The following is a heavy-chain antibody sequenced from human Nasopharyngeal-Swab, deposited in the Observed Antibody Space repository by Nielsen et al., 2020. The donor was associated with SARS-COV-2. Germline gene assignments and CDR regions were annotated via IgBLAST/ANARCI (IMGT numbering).Heavy chain of an antibody. J-gene: IGHJ6*03. D-gene: IGHD6-6*01. CDR2: ISAYNGNT. Sequence: WVRQAPGQGIEWMGWISAYNGNTNYAQKLQGRVTMTTDTSTSTAYMELRSLRSDDTAMYYCARVSREIEYSSSLYYYYYYMDVWGKGTTVTVSS. CDR3: ARVSREIEYSSSLYYYYYYMDV. V-gene: IGHV1-18*01.